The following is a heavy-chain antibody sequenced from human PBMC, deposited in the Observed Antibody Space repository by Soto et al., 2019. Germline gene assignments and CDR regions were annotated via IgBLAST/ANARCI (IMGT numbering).Heavy chain of an antibody. V-gene: IGHV5-10-1*01. CDR1: GYSFTRYW. Sequence: GESLTISCTCSGYSFTRYWISWVRQMPGKGLEWMGRIDPSDSYTNYSPSFQGHVTISADKSISTAYLQWSSLKASDTAMYYCARAGIAVAGNNQGGWFDPWGQGTLVTVSS. D-gene: IGHD6-19*01. CDR2: IDPSDSYT. J-gene: IGHJ5*02. CDR3: ARAGIAVAGNNQGGWFDP.